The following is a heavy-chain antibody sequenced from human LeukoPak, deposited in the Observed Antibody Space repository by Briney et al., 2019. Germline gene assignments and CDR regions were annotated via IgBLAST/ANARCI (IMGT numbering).Heavy chain of an antibody. CDR1: GGSISSYY. V-gene: IGHV4-59*01. CDR3: ARASMYSSSWGLFDY. CDR2: IYYSGST. Sequence: SETLSLTCTVSGGSISSYYWSWIRQPPGKGLERIGYIYYSGSTNYNPSLKSRVTISVDTSKNQFSLKLSSVTAADTAVYYCARASMYSSSWGLFDYWGQGTLVTVSS. J-gene: IGHJ4*02. D-gene: IGHD6-13*01.